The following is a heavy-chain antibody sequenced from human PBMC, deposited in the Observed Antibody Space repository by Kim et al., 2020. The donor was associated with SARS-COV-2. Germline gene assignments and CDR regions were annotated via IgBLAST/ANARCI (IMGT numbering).Heavy chain of an antibody. D-gene: IGHD1-26*01. CDR2: IWYDGSNK. J-gene: IGHJ4*02. Sequence: GGSLRLSCAASGFTFSSYGMHWVRQAPGKGLEWVAVIWYDGSNKYYADSVKGRFTISRDNSKNTLYLQMNSLRAEDTAVYYCAREGIVGATTGLDYWGQGTLVTVSS. CDR3: AREGIVGATTGLDY. V-gene: IGHV3-33*01. CDR1: GFTFSSYG.